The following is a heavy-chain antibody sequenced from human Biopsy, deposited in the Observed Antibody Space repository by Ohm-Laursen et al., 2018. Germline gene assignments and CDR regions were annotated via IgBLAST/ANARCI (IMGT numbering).Heavy chain of an antibody. V-gene: IGHV3-11*01. D-gene: IGHD1-26*01. J-gene: IGHJ6*02. CDR3: ARDPIVGSKADGMDV. CDR1: GFTFSDYY. CDR2: ITSGGSTT. Sequence: SLRLSCTASGFTFSDYYMGWIRQAPGKGLEWVSYITSGGSTTDYADSVKGRFTISRDNAKSSLFLQMNSLRAEDTAVYYCARDPIVGSKADGMDVWGQGTTVTVSS.